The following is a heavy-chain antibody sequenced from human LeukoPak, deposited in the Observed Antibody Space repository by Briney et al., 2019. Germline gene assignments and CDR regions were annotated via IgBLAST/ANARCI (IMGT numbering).Heavy chain of an antibody. J-gene: IGHJ4*02. CDR1: GFTFSGSA. CDR2: IRSKANSYAT. D-gene: IGHD5-18*01. V-gene: IGHV3-73*01. CDR3: TRHGVDTAMVTVDY. Sequence: SLRLSCAASGFTFSGSAMQWVRQAAGKGLEWVGRIRSKANSYATAYAASVKGRFTLSRDDSKNTAYLQMNSLKTEDTAVYYCTRHGVDTAMVTVDYWGQGTLVTVSS.